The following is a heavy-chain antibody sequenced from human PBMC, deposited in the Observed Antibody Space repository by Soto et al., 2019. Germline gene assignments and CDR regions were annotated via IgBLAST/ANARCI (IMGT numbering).Heavy chain of an antibody. J-gene: IGHJ3*02. V-gene: IGHV3-23*01. CDR2: ISGSGGST. CDR1: GFTFSSYA. CDR3: AKKPHQHGRRGGAFDI. Sequence: EVQLLESGGGLVQPGGSLRLSCAASGFTFSSYAMSWVRQAPGKGLEWVSAISGSGGSTYYADSVKGRFTISRDNSKNTLCLPMNSLRAEDTAVYYCAKKPHQHGRRGGAFDIWGQGTMVTVSS. D-gene: IGHD3-16*01.